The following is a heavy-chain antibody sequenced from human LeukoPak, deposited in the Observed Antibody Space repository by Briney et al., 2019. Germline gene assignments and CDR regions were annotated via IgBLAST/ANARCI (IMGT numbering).Heavy chain of an antibody. CDR3: TTDLGDYDADAFDI. V-gene: IGHV3-15*01. CDR1: GFTFSNAW. D-gene: IGHD4-17*01. J-gene: IGHJ3*02. Sequence: GGSLRLSCAASGFTFSNAWMSWVRQAPGKGLEWVGLIKSKTDGGTTDYAAPVKGRFTISRDDSKNTLYLQMNSLKTEDTAVYYCTTDLGDYDADAFDIWGQGTMVTVSS. CDR2: IKSKTDGGTT.